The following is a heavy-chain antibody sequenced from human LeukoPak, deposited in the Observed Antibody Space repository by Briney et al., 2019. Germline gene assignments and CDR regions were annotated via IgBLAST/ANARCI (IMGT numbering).Heavy chain of an antibody. Sequence: GASVKVSCKASGYTFTSYDISWVRQAPGQGLEWMGRIIPIFGTANYAQKFQGRVTITTDESTSTAYMELSSLRSEDTAVYYCARESRIPTTVTTGYFDYWGQGTLVTVSS. J-gene: IGHJ4*02. D-gene: IGHD4-17*01. CDR3: ARESRIPTTVTTGYFDY. CDR2: IIPIFGTA. CDR1: GYTFTSYD. V-gene: IGHV1-69*05.